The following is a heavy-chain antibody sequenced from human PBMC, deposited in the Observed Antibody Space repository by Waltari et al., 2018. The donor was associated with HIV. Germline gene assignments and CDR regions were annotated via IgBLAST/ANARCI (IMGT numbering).Heavy chain of an antibody. CDR1: GFTFDDNA. Sequence: EVQLVESGGVVVQPGGSLRLSCAASGFTFDDNAMHWVRQAPGNGLEWVSLISWDGGSTYYADSVKGRFTISRDNSKNSLYLQMNSLRAEDTALYYCAKDIRAGGQASVDTAMVTGVHYYYYYGMDVWGQGP. J-gene: IGHJ6*02. D-gene: IGHD5-18*01. CDR2: ISWDGGST. V-gene: IGHV3-43D*03. CDR3: AKDIRAGGQASVDTAMVTGVHYYYYYGMDV.